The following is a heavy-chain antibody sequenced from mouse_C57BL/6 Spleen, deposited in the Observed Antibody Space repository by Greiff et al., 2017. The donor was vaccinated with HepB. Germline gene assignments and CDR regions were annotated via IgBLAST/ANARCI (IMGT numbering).Heavy chain of an antibody. CDR2: IWSGGST. D-gene: IGHD2-4*01. Sequence: VQLQQSGPGLVQPSQSLSITCTVSGFSLTSYGVHWVRQSPGKGLEWLGVIWSGGSTDYNAAFISRLSISKDNSKSQVFFKMNSLQADDTAIYYCARMAGMITTVFDYWGQGTTLTVSS. CDR1: GFSLTSYG. V-gene: IGHV2-2*01. CDR3: ARMAGMITTVFDY. J-gene: IGHJ2*01.